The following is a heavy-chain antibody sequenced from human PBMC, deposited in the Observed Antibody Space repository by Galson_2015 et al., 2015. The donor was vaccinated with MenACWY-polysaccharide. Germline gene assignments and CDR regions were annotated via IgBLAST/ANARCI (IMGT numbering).Heavy chain of an antibody. CDR1: GFTFTSYA. V-gene: IGHV3-23*01. CDR3: AKDSTDFWSVAGRLDH. D-gene: IGHD3-3*01. J-gene: IGHJ5*02. CDR2: IRSSGTNT. Sequence: SLRLSCAASGFTFTSYAMSWVRQAPGKGLGWVSAIRSSGTNTYYADSVKGRFTISRDNSKNTLYLQMNSLRAEDTAVYYCAKDSTDFWSVAGRLDHWGQGTLVTVSS.